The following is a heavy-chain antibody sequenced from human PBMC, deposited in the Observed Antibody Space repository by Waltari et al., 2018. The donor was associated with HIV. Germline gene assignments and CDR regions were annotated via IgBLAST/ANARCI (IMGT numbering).Heavy chain of an antibody. Sequence: TLTESGPVLVTPTETLTLTGTVSRFSLRNARMAVSLIRQPTGKALEWLAHIFTNDEKSYSTSLKRRLTISKDTSNSQVVLTMTNMDPVDTATYYCARATGYYDSSGYLFDPLGQGTLVTVSS. CDR1: RFSLRNARMA. CDR3: ARATGYYDSSGYLFDP. CDR2: IFTNDEK. D-gene: IGHD3-22*01. J-gene: IGHJ5*02. V-gene: IGHV2-26*01.